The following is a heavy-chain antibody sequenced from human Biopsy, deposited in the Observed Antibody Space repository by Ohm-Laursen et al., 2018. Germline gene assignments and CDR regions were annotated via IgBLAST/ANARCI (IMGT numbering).Heavy chain of an antibody. Sequence: ASVKVSCKAYGGTFTNYAISWVRQAPGQGLGWLGYINCKTGATNYAQKFQGTVTMTRDTSISTAYLALGSLRSADTAIYYCARDPLNGHKHFDYWGQGSLVTVSS. CDR2: INCKTGAT. V-gene: IGHV1-2*02. J-gene: IGHJ4*02. CDR3: ARDPLNGHKHFDY. D-gene: IGHD2-8*01. CDR1: GGTFTNYA.